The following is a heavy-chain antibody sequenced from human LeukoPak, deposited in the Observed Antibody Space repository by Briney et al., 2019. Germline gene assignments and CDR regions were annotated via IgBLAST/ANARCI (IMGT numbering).Heavy chain of an antibody. CDR3: ARGKYYDSSGYHPLRFDP. D-gene: IGHD3-22*01. CDR2: IYYSGST. J-gene: IGHJ5*02. CDR1: GGSISSSSYY. Sequence: SETLSLTCTVSGGSISSSSYYWGWIRQPPGKGLEWIGSIYYSGSTNYNPSLKSRVTISVDTSKNQFSLKLSSVTAADTAVYYCARGKYYDSSGYHPLRFDPWGQGTLVTVSS. V-gene: IGHV4-39*07.